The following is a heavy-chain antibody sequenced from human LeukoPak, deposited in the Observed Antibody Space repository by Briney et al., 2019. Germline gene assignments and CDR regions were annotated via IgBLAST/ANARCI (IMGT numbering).Heavy chain of an antibody. D-gene: IGHD6-13*01. CDR3: ARAGTPNWFDP. CDR2: IYYSGST. V-gene: IGHV4-59*01. J-gene: IGHJ5*02. CDR1: GGSISSYY. Sequence: SETLSLTCTVSGGSISSYYWSWILQPPGKGLEWIGYIYYSGSTNYNPSLKSRVTISVDTSKNQFSLKLSSVTAADTAVYYCARAGTPNWFDPWGQGTLVTVSS.